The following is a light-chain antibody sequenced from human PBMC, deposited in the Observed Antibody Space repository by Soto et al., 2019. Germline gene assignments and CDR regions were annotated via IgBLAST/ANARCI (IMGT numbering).Light chain of an antibody. Sequence: NFMLTQPHSVSECPGKTVTISCTRSSGSIASNYVQWYHQRPGSSHTTVIYDDNQRPSGVPDRFSGSIDISSNSASLTNSGLKREDEADYYCPSYDSSHHKVFGGGTKVTFL. CDR1: SGSIASNY. J-gene: IGLJ3*02. V-gene: IGLV6-57*01. CDR3: PSYDSSHHKV. CDR2: DDN.